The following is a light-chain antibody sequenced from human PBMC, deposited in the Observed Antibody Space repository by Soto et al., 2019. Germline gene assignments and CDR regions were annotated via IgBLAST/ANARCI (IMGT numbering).Light chain of an antibody. CDR2: KAS. CDR1: QSISSY. Sequence: DIQMTQSPSTLSASVGDRVTIACRASQSISSYLAWYQQKPGKAPNLLIYKASNLASGVPSRFTGGGSGTDFTLTISCLQSEDFATYYCQQYYSYPRTFGQGTKVDIK. V-gene: IGKV1-5*03. CDR3: QQYYSYPRT. J-gene: IGKJ1*01.